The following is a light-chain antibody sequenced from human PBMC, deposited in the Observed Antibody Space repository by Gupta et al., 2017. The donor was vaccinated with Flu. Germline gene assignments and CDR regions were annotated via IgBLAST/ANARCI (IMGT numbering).Light chain of an antibody. CDR3: AAGDSRNDHRV. CDR1: NMGRET. V-gene: IGLV3-21*02. CDR2: GEI. J-gene: IGLJ3*02. Sequence: GQTARITCGGNNMGRETAHGHQQKPGQALVLVVGGEIDRPPGIQGRFPGSNAGKTATLHISRVGAEDEADYYCAAGDSRNDHRVFGGGTMLTVL.